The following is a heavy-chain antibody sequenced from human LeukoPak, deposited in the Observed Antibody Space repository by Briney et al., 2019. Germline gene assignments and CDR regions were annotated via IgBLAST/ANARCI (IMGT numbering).Heavy chain of an antibody. CDR3: ARLVPPGWFDP. J-gene: IGHJ5*02. CDR2: IYYSGST. CDR1: GGSISSSNW. V-gene: IGHV4-4*02. Sequence: SETLSLTCAVSGGSISSSNWWSWVRQPPGKGLEWIANIYYSGSTYFNPSLKSRVTISKDTSKNQFSLKLTSVTAADTAVYYCARLVPPGWFDPWGQGTLVTVSS.